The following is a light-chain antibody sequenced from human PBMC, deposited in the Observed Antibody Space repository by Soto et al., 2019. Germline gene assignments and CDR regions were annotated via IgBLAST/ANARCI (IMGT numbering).Light chain of an antibody. V-gene: IGLV1-40*01. CDR1: TSNIGAGYD. J-gene: IGLJ1*01. Sequence: QSVLTQPPSVSGAPGQRVTISCTGNTSNIGAGYDVHWYQQIPGTSPKLLIYGNTNRPSGVPDRFSGSKSGTSASLAITGLQADDEADYYCQSYDSSLSGSNVFGTGTKLTVL. CDR2: GNT. CDR3: QSYDSSLSGSNV.